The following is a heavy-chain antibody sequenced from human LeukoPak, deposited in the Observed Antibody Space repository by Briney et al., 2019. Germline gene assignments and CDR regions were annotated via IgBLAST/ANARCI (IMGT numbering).Heavy chain of an antibody. D-gene: IGHD1-26*01. V-gene: IGHV3-21*01. CDR2: ISSGSTYI. CDR1: GFTFSSYS. CDR3: ARGGSYNAVDH. J-gene: IGHJ4*02. Sequence: PGGSLRLSCAASGFTFSSYSMSWVRQAPGKGLEWVSCISSGSTYINNADSVKGRFTISRDSAKNSLYLQMNSLRAEDTAVYYCARGGSYNAVDHWGQGTLVTVSS.